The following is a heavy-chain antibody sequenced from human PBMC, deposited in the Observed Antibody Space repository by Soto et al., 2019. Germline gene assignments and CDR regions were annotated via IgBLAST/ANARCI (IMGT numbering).Heavy chain of an antibody. CDR2: IKQDGSEK. Sequence: GGSLRLSCAASGFTFSIYWMSWVRQAPGKGLEWVANIKQDGSEKYYVDSVKGRFTISRDNAKNSLYLQMNSLRAEDTAVYYCAREYPLTPEFDYWGQGTLVTVSS. J-gene: IGHJ4*02. CDR3: AREYPLTPEFDY. CDR1: GFTFSIYW. D-gene: IGHD2-2*02. V-gene: IGHV3-7*01.